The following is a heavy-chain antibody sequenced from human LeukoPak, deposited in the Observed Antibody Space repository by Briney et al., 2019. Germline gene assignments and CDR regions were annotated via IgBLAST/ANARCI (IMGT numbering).Heavy chain of an antibody. V-gene: IGHV4-34*01. J-gene: IGHJ4*02. CDR3: AGSHLEQDTK. D-gene: IGHD1/OR15-1a*01. CDR1: GGSFSGYY. Sequence: SETLSLTCAVYGGSFSGYYWSWIRQPPGKGLEWIGEINHSGSTNYNPTLKSRVTISVDTSKNQFSLKLSSVTAADTAVYYCAGSHLEQDTKWGQGTLVTVSS. CDR2: INHSGST.